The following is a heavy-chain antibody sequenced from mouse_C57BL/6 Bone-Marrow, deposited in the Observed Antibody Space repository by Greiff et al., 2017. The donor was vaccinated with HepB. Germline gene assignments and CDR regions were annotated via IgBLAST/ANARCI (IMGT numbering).Heavy chain of an antibody. Sequence: QVQLQQPGAELVMPGASVKLSCKASGYTFTSYWMHWVKQRPGQGLEWIGEIDPSDSYTNYNQKFKGKSTLTVDKSSSTAYMQLSSLTSEDSAVYYCARAGAAYDYPFAYWGQGTLVTVAA. D-gene: IGHD2-4*01. J-gene: IGHJ3*01. CDR1: GYTFTSYW. CDR2: IDPSDSYT. V-gene: IGHV1-69*01. CDR3: ARAGAAYDYPFAY.